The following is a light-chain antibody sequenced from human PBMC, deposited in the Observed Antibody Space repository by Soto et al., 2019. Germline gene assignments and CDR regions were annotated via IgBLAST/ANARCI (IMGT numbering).Light chain of an antibody. CDR3: AAWDDSLNGYV. CDR2: SNN. Sequence: QSVLTQPPSASGTPGQRVTISCSGSSSNIGSNSVSWYQQLPGTAPKLLIYSNNQRPSGVPDRFSGSKSGTSASLAISGLQPGDEADYYCAAWDDSLNGYVFGTGTKV. V-gene: IGLV1-44*01. J-gene: IGLJ1*01. CDR1: SSNIGSNS.